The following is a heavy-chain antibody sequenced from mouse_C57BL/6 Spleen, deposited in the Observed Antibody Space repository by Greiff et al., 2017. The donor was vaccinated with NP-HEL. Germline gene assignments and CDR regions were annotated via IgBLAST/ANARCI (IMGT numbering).Heavy chain of an antibody. Sequence: VQLQQSGAELVKPGASVKLSCKASGYTFTSYWMHWVKQRPGQGLEWIGMIHPNSGSTNYNEKFKSKATLTVDKSSSTAYMQLSSLTSEDSAVYYCAGDSNYWYFDVWGTGTTVTVSS. CDR3: AGDSNYWYFDV. V-gene: IGHV1-64*01. D-gene: IGHD2-5*01. J-gene: IGHJ1*03. CDR1: GYTFTSYW. CDR2: IHPNSGST.